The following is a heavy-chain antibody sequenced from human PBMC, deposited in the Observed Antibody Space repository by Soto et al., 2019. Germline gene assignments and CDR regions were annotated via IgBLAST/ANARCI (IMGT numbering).Heavy chain of an antibody. J-gene: IGHJ3*02. CDR2: IYYSGRT. V-gene: IGHV4-31*03. CDR1: GGSISSGGYY. CDR3: ASETLGILTALHPAFDI. Sequence: QVQLQESGPGLVKPSQTLSLTCTVSGGSISSGGYYWSWVRQHPGKGLEWIGSIYYSGRTYYNPSLKSRVTISVDTSKNPFSLKLSSVTAAYTAVYYCASETLGILTALHPAFDIWGQGTMVTVSS. D-gene: IGHD3-9*01.